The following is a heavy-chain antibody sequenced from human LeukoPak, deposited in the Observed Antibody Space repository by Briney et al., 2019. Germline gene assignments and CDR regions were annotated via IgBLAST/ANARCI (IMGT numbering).Heavy chain of an antibody. CDR1: GFTSSSYW. D-gene: IGHD2-2*01. V-gene: IGHV3-7*03. CDR3: ARFGQRTWAIDY. Sequence: HPGGSLRLSCAGSGFTSSSYWMSWVRQAPGKGLEWVANIKQDGSEKYYVDSLKGRFTISRDNAKNSLCLQMNSLRAEDTAVYYCARFGQRTWAIDYWGQGTLVTVSS. CDR2: IKQDGSEK. J-gene: IGHJ4*02.